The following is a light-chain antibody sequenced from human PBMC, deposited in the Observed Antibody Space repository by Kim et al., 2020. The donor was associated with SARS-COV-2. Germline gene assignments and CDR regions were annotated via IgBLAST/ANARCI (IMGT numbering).Light chain of an antibody. CDR1: QSLSNNY. J-gene: IGKJ1*01. Sequence: SPGERATLSCRASQSLSNNYLAWYQQRPGQAPRLLSDGASSRATGIPDRFSGSGSGTDFSLTISRLEPEDFAVYYCHQYGGSLGTFGQGTKVDIK. CDR2: GAS. CDR3: HQYGGSLGT. V-gene: IGKV3-20*01.